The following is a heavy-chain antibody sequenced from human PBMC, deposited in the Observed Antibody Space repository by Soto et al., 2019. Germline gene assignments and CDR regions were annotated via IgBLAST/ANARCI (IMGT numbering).Heavy chain of an antibody. CDR2: MNPNSGNT. D-gene: IGHD6-19*01. J-gene: IGHJ6*03. Sequence: ASVKVSCKASGYTFTSYDINWVRQATGQGLEWMGWMNPNSGNTGYAQKFQGRVTMTRNTSISTAYMELSSLRSEDTAVYYCARGGYCSGWPHGVYYYYYMDVWGKGTTVTVSS. CDR1: GYTFTSYD. V-gene: IGHV1-8*01. CDR3: ARGGYCSGWPHGVYYYYYMDV.